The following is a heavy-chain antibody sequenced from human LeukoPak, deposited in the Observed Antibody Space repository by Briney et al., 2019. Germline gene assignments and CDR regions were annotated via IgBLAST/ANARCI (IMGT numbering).Heavy chain of an antibody. D-gene: IGHD2-2*01. CDR1: GGSISSYY. J-gene: IGHJ6*02. CDR2: IYYSGST. CDR3: AREDSTTPHYYGMDV. V-gene: IGHV4-59*01. Sequence: SETLSLTCTVSGGSISSYYWSWIRQPPGKGLEWIGYIYYSGSTNYNPSLKSRVTISVDTSKNQFSLKLSSVTAADTAVYYYAREDSTTPHYYGMDVWGQGTTVTVSS.